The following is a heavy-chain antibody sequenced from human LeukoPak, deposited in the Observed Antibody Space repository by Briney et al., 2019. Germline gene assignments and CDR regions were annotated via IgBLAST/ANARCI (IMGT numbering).Heavy chain of an antibody. CDR3: ARTDAVAGPLDY. D-gene: IGHD6-19*01. CDR1: GFTFSSYW. V-gene: IGHV3-74*01. CDR2: INSDGSST. J-gene: IGHJ4*02. Sequence: PGGSLRLSCAASGFTFSSYWMHWVRQAPGKGLVWVSRINSDGSSTSYADSVKGRFTISGDNAKNTLYLQMNSLRAEDTAVYYCARTDAVAGPLDYWGQGTLVTVSS.